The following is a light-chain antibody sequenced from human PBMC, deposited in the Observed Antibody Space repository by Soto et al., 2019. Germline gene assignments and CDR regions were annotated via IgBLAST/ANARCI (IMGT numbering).Light chain of an antibody. CDR1: SSDVGVYNY. CDR2: DVS. J-gene: IGLJ2*01. Sequence: QSALTQPASVSGSPGQSITISCTGTSSDVGVYNYVSWYQQHPGKAPKLMIYDVSARPSGVSNRFSGSKSGNTASLTISGLQAEDEADYYCSSYTGNVVFGGGTKLTVL. CDR3: SSYTGNVV. V-gene: IGLV2-14*01.